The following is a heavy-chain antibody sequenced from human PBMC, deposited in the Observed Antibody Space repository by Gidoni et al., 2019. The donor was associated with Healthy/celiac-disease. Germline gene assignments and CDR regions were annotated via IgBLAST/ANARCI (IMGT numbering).Heavy chain of an antibody. D-gene: IGHD2-2*01. CDR3: VGVGDGDNYSYDY. Sequence: VQLVESGGGLVQPGGALTTSCAASGFTFSGSAMHWVRQASGKGVEWVGRSRSKANSDATAYDASVKGRFTISRDDSKNTAYLQMNSLKTEDTAVYYCVGVGDGDNYSYDYWGQGTLVTVSS. CDR1: GFTFSGSA. CDR2: SRSKANSDAT. J-gene: IGHJ4*02. V-gene: IGHV3-73*01.